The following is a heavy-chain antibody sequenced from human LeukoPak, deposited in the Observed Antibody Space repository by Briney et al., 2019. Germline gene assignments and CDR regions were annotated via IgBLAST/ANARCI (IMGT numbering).Heavy chain of an antibody. CDR1: GFNFSTYA. J-gene: IGHJ6*02. CDR2: ISGSGGST. D-gene: IGHD4-17*01. Sequence: GGSLRLSCAASGFNFSTYAMSWVRQAPGKGLEWVSAISGSGGSTYYADSVKGRFTISRDNSKNTLYLQMNSLRAEDTAVYYCALSGEYGGYDSYYYYGMDVWGQGTTVTVSS. V-gene: IGHV3-23*01. CDR3: ALSGEYGGYDSYYYYGMDV.